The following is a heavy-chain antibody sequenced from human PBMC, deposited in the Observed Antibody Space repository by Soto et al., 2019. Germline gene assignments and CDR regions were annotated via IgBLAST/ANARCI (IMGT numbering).Heavy chain of an antibody. CDR3: ARGPPVTTSSPPS. CDR1: GFTFSSYA. V-gene: IGHV3-30-3*01. CDR2: ISYDGSNK. Sequence: QVQLVESGGGVVQPGRSLRLSCAASGFTFSSYAMHWVRQAPGKGLEWVAVISYDGSNKYYADSVKGRFTISRDNSKNTLYLQMNSLRAEDTAVYYCARGPPVTTSSPPSWGQGTLVTVSS. D-gene: IGHD4-17*01. J-gene: IGHJ5*02.